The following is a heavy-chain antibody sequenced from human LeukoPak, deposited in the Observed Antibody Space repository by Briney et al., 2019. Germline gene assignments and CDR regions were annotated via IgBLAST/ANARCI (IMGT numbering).Heavy chain of an antibody. Sequence: GGSLRLSCAASGFTFSNYIMHWVRQAPGKGLDWVAVILENGSNQYYADSVKGRFTISRDNSKNPLDLQMNSLRAEDTAVYYCAKGMTTVVNDAFDIWGQGTMVTVSS. V-gene: IGHV3-30*04. J-gene: IGHJ3*02. D-gene: IGHD4-23*01. CDR3: AKGMTTVVNDAFDI. CDR1: GFTFSNYI. CDR2: ILENGSNQ.